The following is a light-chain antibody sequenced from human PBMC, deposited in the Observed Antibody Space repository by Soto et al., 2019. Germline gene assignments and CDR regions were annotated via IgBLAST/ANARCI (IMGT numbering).Light chain of an antibody. V-gene: IGKV3-20*01. Sequence: PGERATLSCRASQCVRSSFLAWYQLKPGQAPRRLIYGASSRATGIPDRFSGSGSGTDFTLTISRLEPEDFAVYYCQQYDSSPWTFGQGTKVEIK. J-gene: IGKJ1*01. CDR3: QQYDSSPWT. CDR1: QCVRSSF. CDR2: GAS.